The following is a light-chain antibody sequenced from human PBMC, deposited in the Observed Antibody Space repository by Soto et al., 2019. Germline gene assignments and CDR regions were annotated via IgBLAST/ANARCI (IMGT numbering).Light chain of an antibody. Sequence: DIQMTQSPSSLSASVGDRVTITCQASQDISNYLKWYQQKPGKAPKLLIYDASNLETGVPSRFSGSGAGTDFNFTISSLQPEDIATYYCQQYDNLPSLTFGGGTKVEIK. V-gene: IGKV1-33*01. J-gene: IGKJ4*01. CDR1: QDISNY. CDR3: QQYDNLPSLT. CDR2: DAS.